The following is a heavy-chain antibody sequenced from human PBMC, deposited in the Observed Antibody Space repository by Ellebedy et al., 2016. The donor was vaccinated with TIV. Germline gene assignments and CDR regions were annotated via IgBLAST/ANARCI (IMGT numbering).Heavy chain of an antibody. CDR2: TYSDDNT. Sequence: GESLKISCAASGFSASYNYLTWVRQAPGKGLEWVSVTYSDDNTYYSDSVRGRFTISRDNSKNTVYLQMNSLRAEDTAVYYCARDPGLVVPTFYYGMDVWGQGTTVTVSS. V-gene: IGHV3-66*01. CDR1: GFSASYNY. J-gene: IGHJ6*02. D-gene: IGHD6-19*01. CDR3: ARDPGLVVPTFYYGMDV.